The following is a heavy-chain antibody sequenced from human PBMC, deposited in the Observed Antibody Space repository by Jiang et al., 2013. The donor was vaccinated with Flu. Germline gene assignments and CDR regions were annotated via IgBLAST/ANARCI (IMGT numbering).Heavy chain of an antibody. D-gene: IGHD2-21*01. Sequence: ISGMHWVARLQARAGVVAVISFDGNNKHYADSVKGRFTISRDNSNNTVSLHMNRLRLEDTAVYYCAKDLTLYCGGDCSVFDYWGRGTLVTVSS. V-gene: IGHV3-30*18. CDR3: AKDLTLYCGGDCSVFDY. CDR1: ISG. CDR2: ISFDGNNK. J-gene: IGHJ4*02.